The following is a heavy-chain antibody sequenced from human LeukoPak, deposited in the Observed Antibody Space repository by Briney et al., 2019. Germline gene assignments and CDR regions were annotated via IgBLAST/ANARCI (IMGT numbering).Heavy chain of an antibody. V-gene: IGHV1-8*01. CDR2: MNPNSGNT. Sequence: ASVKVSCKASGFTFTSYDINWVRQATGQGLEWMGWMNPNSGNTGYAQKFQGRVTMTRNTSISTAYMELSSLRSEDTAVYYCARAWGSRGVLIDYWGQGTLVTVSS. J-gene: IGHJ4*02. CDR3: ARAWGSRGVLIDY. CDR1: GFTFTSYD. D-gene: IGHD3-10*01.